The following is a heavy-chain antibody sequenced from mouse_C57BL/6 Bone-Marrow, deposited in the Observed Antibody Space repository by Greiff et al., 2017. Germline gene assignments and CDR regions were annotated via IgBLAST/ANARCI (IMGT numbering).Heavy chain of an antibody. CDR1: GFTFSSYA. D-gene: IGHD2-3*01. CDR2: ISSGGDYI. J-gene: IGHJ2*01. Sequence: EVKLVESGEGLVKPGGSLKLSCAASGFTFSSYAMSWVRQTPEKRLGWVAYISSGGDYIYYADTVKGRFTISRDNARNTLYLQMSSLKSEDTAMYYCTSDPGDDGYYVGYFDYWGQGTTLTVSS. CDR3: TSDPGDDGYYVGYFDY. V-gene: IGHV5-9-1*02.